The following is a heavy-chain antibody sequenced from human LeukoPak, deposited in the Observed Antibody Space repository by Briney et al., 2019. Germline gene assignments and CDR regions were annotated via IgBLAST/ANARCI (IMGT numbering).Heavy chain of an antibody. Sequence: SGTLSLTCTVSGGSISSYYWSWIRQPPGKGLEWIGYIYYSGSTNYNPSLKSRVTISVDTSKNQFSLKLSSVTAADTAVYYCARDIQDYGSGSYEYYFDYWGQGTLVTVSS. D-gene: IGHD3-10*01. CDR1: GGSISSYY. J-gene: IGHJ4*02. CDR3: ARDIQDYGSGSYEYYFDY. V-gene: IGHV4-59*01. CDR2: IYYSGST.